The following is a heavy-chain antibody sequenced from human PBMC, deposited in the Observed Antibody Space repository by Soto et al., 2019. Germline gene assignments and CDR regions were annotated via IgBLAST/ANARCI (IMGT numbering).Heavy chain of an antibody. CDR1: GFTFSSYW. Sequence: HPGGSLRLSCAASGFTFSSYWMHWVRQAPGKGLVWVSRINSDGSSTSYADSVKGRFTISRDNANNTLYLQMNSLRAEDTVVYYCASMGDILTGSPIGYYYYGMDVWGQGTTVTVSS. V-gene: IGHV3-74*01. J-gene: IGHJ6*02. D-gene: IGHD3-9*01. CDR2: INSDGSST. CDR3: ASMGDILTGSPIGYYYYGMDV.